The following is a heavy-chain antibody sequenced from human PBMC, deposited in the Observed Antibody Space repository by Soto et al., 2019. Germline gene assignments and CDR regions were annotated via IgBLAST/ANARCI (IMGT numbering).Heavy chain of an antibody. Sequence: GGSLRLSCAASGFAFSDYAMNWVRQAPGKGLEGVAVISYDGGYKYYEDSVRGRFTISRDNSQNTLYLQINSLRAEDTAVYYCARDLYFGAGDAFDIWGQGTMVTVSS. V-gene: IGHV3-30-3*01. CDR1: GFAFSDYA. J-gene: IGHJ3*02. CDR2: ISYDGGYK. D-gene: IGHD3-10*01. CDR3: ARDLYFGAGDAFDI.